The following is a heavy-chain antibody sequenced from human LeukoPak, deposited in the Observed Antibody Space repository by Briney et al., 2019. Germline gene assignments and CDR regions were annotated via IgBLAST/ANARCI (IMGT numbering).Heavy chain of an antibody. Sequence: ASVKVSCKAPGYTLSTYGISWVRQAPRQGLEWMGWISAYNGRTTYAQNLQGRVTMTTDTSTSTAYMEVRSLTSDDTAVYYCARDGYATGEAHYGLDVWGQGTTVTVSS. D-gene: IGHD7-27*01. J-gene: IGHJ6*02. CDR2: ISAYNGRT. CDR3: ARDGYATGEAHYGLDV. V-gene: IGHV1-18*01. CDR1: GYTLSTYG.